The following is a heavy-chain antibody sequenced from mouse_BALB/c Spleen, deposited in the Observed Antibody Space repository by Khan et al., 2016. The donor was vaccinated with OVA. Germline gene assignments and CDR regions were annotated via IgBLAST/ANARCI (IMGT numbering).Heavy chain of an antibody. J-gene: IGHJ3*01. CDR2: INPSNGYT. CDR3: VRDGAYHRNDGWFAY. Sequence: QVQLQQSGAELARPGASVEMSCKASGYTFTSYTIHWIKKRPGQGLEWIGYINPSNGYTNYNQKFEDKATLTTDKSSTTAYLQLSSLTSDDSAVYNCVRDGAYHRNDGWFAYWGQGTLVTVSA. D-gene: IGHD2-14*01. CDR1: GYTFTSYT. V-gene: IGHV1-4*01.